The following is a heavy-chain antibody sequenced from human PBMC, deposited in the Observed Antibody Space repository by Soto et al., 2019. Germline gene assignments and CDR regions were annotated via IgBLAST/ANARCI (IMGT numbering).Heavy chain of an antibody. CDR1: GYSFARYW. CDR3: ARHLTQLLWFGEPPTYYYYGMDV. D-gene: IGHD3-10*01. J-gene: IGHJ6*02. CDR2: IYPGDSDT. V-gene: IGHV5-51*01. Sequence: GESLTISSKCAGYSFARYWIGWVRQMPGKGLEWMGIIYPGDSDTRYSPSFQGQVTISADKSISTAYLQWSSLKASDTAMYYCARHLTQLLWFGEPPTYYYYGMDVWGQGTTVTVSS.